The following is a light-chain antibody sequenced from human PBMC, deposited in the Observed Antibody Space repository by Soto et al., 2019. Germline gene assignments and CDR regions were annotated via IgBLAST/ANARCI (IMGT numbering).Light chain of an antibody. CDR3: AAWDDSLSGAV. Sequence: QSVLTQPPSASGTPGQRVTISCSGSSSNIGSNYVYWYQQLPGTAPKLLIYTNNQRPSGVPDRFSGSKSGTSASLAISGLRSEDEADDYCAAWDDSLSGAVFGGGTQLTVL. CDR1: SSNIGSNY. CDR2: TNN. V-gene: IGLV1-47*01. J-gene: IGLJ7*01.